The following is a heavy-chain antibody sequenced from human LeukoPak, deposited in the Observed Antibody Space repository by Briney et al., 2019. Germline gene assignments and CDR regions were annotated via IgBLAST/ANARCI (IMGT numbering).Heavy chain of an antibody. CDR1: GFTFSSYG. CDR3: ARSHSSSWYHYFDY. CDR2: IWYDGSNK. J-gene: IGHJ4*02. V-gene: IGHV3-33*01. D-gene: IGHD6-13*01. Sequence: PGGSLRLSCAASGFTFSSYGMHWVRQAPGKGLEWVAVIWYDGSNKYYADSVKGRFTISRDNSKNTLYLQMNSLRAEDTAVYYCARSHSSSWYHYFDYWGQGTLVTVSS.